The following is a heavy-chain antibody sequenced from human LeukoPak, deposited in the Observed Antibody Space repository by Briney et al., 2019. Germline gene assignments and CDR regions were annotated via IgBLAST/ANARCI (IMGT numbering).Heavy chain of an antibody. CDR3: ARDAHCSSSTCYYFDY. CDR2: ISISSTTI. Sequence: GGSLRLSCAASGFTFSSYAMNWVRQAPGKGLEWVSFISISSTTIYYADSVKGRFTISRDNAKNSLYLQMTSLRAEDTAVYYCARDAHCSSSTCYYFDYWGQGTLVTVSS. CDR1: GFTFSSYA. V-gene: IGHV3-48*01. J-gene: IGHJ4*02. D-gene: IGHD2-2*01.